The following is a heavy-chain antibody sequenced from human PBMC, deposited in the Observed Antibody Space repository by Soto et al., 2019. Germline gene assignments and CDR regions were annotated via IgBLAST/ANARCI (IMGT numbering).Heavy chain of an antibody. CDR1: GYIFTSFG. CDR2: VSTYNGNT. Sequence: QVQLVQSGAEVKKPGASVKVSCKASGYIFTSFGITWVRQAPGQGLEWMGWVSTYNGNTKYAQKLQGRVTMSTDTATSTAYMELRSLRSDVTGVYYCTRGAGQGSGSYDWGQGTLVTVSS. V-gene: IGHV1-18*01. D-gene: IGHD3-10*01. CDR3: TRGAGQGSGSYD. J-gene: IGHJ4*02.